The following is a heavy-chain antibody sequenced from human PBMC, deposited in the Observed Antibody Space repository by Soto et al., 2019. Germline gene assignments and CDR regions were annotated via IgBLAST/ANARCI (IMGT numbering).Heavy chain of an antibody. Sequence: SETLSLTCTVSGGSISSYYWSWIRQPPGKGLEWIGYIYYSGSTNYNPSLKSRVTISVDTSKNQFSLKLSSVTAADTAVYYCASSPFLEYSSSTVDAGWFDPWGQGTLVTVSS. CDR3: ASSPFLEYSSSTVDAGWFDP. D-gene: IGHD6-6*01. CDR2: IYYSGST. CDR1: GGSISSYY. V-gene: IGHV4-59*08. J-gene: IGHJ5*02.